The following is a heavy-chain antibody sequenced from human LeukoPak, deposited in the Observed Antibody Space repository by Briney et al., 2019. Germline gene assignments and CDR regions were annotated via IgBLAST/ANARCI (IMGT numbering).Heavy chain of an antibody. Sequence: PGGSLRLSCAASGFTFSRYSMNWVRQAPGKGLEWVSSISFSSNYIYYADSLKGRFTISRDNSKNSLYLQMNSLRAEDTAVYYCARGSRFGVVERDAFDIWGQGTMVTVSS. CDR3: ARGSRFGVVERDAFDI. D-gene: IGHD3-3*01. CDR1: GFTFSRYS. V-gene: IGHV3-21*01. J-gene: IGHJ3*02. CDR2: ISFSSNYI.